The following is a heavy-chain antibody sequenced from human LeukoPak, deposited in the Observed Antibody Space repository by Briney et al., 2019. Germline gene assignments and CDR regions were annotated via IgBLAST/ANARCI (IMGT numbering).Heavy chain of an antibody. CDR1: GYSISSGYY. Sequence: SETLSLTCTVSGYSISSGYYWGWIRQPPGKGLEWIGSIYHSGSTYYNPSLKSRVTISVDTSKNQFSLKLSCVTAADTAVYYCARLSGITMIVVFTRDAFDIWGQGTMVTVSS. J-gene: IGHJ3*02. V-gene: IGHV4-38-2*02. CDR2: IYHSGST. CDR3: ARLSGITMIVVFTRDAFDI. D-gene: IGHD3-22*01.